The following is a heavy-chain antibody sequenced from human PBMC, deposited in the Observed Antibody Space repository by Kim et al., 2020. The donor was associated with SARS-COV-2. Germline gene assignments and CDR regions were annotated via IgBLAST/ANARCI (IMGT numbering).Heavy chain of an antibody. D-gene: IGHD3-10*01. J-gene: IGHJ6*02. Sequence: KGRFTISRDNSKNTLYLQMNSLRAEDTAVYYCARDLPRITMVRNYGMDVWGQGTTVTVSS. CDR3: ARDLPRITMVRNYGMDV. V-gene: IGHV3-30*07.